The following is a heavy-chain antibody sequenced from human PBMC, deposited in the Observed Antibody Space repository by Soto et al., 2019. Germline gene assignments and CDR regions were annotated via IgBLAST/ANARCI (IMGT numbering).Heavy chain of an antibody. CDR2: ISYDGGAS. CDR3: ATGPKDIVVVPAVTAFDI. V-gene: IGHV3-23*01. J-gene: IGHJ3*02. CDR1: GFTFSTYD. D-gene: IGHD2-2*01. Sequence: PGGSLRLSCAASGFTFSTYDMNWVLQAPGTGLEWVSAISYDGGASFCADSLKGRFTVSRDNSKNTLFLQMNSLRVEDTAVYYCATGPKDIVVVPAVTAFDIWGQGTMVTVSS.